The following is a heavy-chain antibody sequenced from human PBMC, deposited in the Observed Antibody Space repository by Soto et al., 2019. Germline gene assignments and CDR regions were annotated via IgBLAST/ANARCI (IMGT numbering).Heavy chain of an antibody. V-gene: IGHV1-69*12. D-gene: IGHD5-18*01. J-gene: IGHJ4*02. CDR1: GGTFSSYA. CDR2: IIPIFGTA. Sequence: QVQLVQSGPEVKKPGSSVKVSCKASGGTFSSYAISWVRQAPGQGLEWMGLIIPIFGTAHYAQKFQGRVKITADESXXTAYMELSSLRSEDTAVYYCARGLYSYGSEYYFDYWGQGTLVTVSS. CDR3: ARGLYSYGSEYYFDY.